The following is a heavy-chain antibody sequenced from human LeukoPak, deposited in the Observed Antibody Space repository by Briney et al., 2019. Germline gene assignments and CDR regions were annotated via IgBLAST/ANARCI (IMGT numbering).Heavy chain of an antibody. CDR1: GFNFNTYG. CDR3: VIDLGDRFDH. D-gene: IGHD2-21*01. CDR2: IWSDGSKK. Sequence: GGSLRLSCVASGFNFNTYGIQWVRQAPGKGLEWVAGIWSDGSKKYYADSVKGRFIISRDNSKSTLYLEMNSLRAEDTAVFFCVIDLGDRFDHWGQGTLVIVSS. J-gene: IGHJ4*02. V-gene: IGHV3-33*01.